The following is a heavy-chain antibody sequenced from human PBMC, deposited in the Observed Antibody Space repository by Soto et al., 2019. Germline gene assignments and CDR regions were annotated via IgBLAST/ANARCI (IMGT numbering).Heavy chain of an antibody. Sequence: PGGSLRLSCAASGFTFSSYAMSWVRQAPGKGLEWVSAISGSGGSTYYADSVKGRFTISRDNSKNTLYLQMNSPRAEDTAVYYCEKTDILTGYQYYFDYWGQGTLVTVSS. J-gene: IGHJ4*02. CDR1: GFTFSSYA. CDR2: ISGSGGST. CDR3: EKTDILTGYQYYFDY. D-gene: IGHD3-9*01. V-gene: IGHV3-23*01.